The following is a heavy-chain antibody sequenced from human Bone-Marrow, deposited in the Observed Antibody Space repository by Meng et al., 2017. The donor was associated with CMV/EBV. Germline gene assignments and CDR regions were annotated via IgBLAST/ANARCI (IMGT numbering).Heavy chain of an antibody. CDR3: ARGEGYNLW. D-gene: IGHD5-24*01. CDR1: GASIRGYY. V-gene: IGHV4-59*01. CDR2: IFYSGGA. J-gene: IGHJ4*02. Sequence: SETLSLTCTVSGASIRGYYWSWFRQSPAKGLEWIGYIFYSGGATYNPSLQSRVTISIDTPKNQFFLQLNSVTAEDTAIYYCARGEGYNLWWGQGNLVNISS.